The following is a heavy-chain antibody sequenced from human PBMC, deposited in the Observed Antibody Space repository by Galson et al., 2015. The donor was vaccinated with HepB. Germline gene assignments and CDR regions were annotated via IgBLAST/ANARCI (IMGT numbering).Heavy chain of an antibody. CDR2: IVVGSGNT. V-gene: IGHV1-58*01. CDR3: AADRGGNDAFDI. J-gene: IGHJ3*02. CDR1: GFTFTSSA. D-gene: IGHD4-23*01. Sequence: SVKVSCKASGFTFTSSAVQWVRQARGQRLEWIGWIVVGSGNTNYAQKFQERVTITRDMSTSTAYMELSSLRSEDTAVYYCAADRGGNDAFDIWGQGTMVTVSS.